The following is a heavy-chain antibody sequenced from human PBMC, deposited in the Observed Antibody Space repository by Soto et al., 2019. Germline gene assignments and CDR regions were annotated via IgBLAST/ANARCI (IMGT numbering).Heavy chain of an antibody. J-gene: IGHJ5*01. Sequence: SQPLSLTCAISGASVSTNRATWDWIRQSPSRSLEWLGRTYYRSKWYNEYAVSVQARITINPHTSNTQFSLQLNSVTPDDTAMYYCVRLIVNSWLDSWGEGTRVTVSS. CDR2: TYYRSKWYN. D-gene: IGHD1-26*01. V-gene: IGHV6-1*01. CDR3: VRLIVNSWLDS. CDR1: GASVSTNRAT.